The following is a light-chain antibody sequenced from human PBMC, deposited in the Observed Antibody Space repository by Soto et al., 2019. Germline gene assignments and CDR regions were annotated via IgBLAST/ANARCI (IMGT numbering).Light chain of an antibody. CDR1: QSISSSF. CDR2: GAS. V-gene: IGKV3-20*01. Sequence: EIVLTQSPGILSLSPGERASLSCGASQSISSSFLAWYQQKPGQAPRLLIYGASRRATGIPDRFSGAGSGTDFTLTISRLEPEDFALYYCQQHDILPITFGQGTRLEIK. J-gene: IGKJ5*01. CDR3: QQHDILPIT.